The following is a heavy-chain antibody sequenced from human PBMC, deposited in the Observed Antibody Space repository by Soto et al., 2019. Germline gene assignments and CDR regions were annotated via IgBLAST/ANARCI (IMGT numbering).Heavy chain of an antibody. CDR1: GLSISSGDW. CDR2: IHHSGST. CDR3: ARDQGSHPGD. J-gene: IGHJ4*02. V-gene: IGHV4-4*02. Sequence: QVQLQESGPGLVRPSGTVSLTCAVSGLSISSGDWWSWVRQPPGKGLEWIGEIHHSGSTNYSPSLKSRVTMSVVPSKDLFSLTLTSVTAAYTAFYYCARDQGSHPGDWGQGTLVSVSS. D-gene: IGHD6-13*01.